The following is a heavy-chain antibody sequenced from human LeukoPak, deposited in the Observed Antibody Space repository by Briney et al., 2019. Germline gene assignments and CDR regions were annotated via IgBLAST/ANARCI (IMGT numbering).Heavy chain of an antibody. V-gene: IGHV4-38-2*01. Sequence: SETLSLTCAVSGYSVSSGYYWGWIRQPPGKGLEWIGSIYHSGSTYYNPSLKSRVTISVDTSKNQFSMKLSSVTAADTAVYYCARHLTDYYDSSGYYYGLDYWGQGTLVTVSS. D-gene: IGHD3-22*01. CDR3: ARHLTDYYDSSGYYYGLDY. J-gene: IGHJ4*02. CDR1: GYSVSSGYY. CDR2: IYHSGST.